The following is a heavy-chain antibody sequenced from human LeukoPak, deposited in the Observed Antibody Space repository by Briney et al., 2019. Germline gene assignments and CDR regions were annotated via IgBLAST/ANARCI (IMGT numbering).Heavy chain of an antibody. D-gene: IGHD2-15*01. CDR2: INPNSGGT. V-gene: IGHV1-2*02. CDR3: ARDGGYCSGGRCLPEDYYYYYMDV. CDR1: GGTFTGYY. Sequence: ASVKVSCKASGGTFTGYYMHWVRQAPGQGLEWMGWINPNSGGTNYAQKFQGRVTMTRDTSISTAYMELSRLRSDDTAVYYCARDGGYCSGGRCLPEDYYYYYMDVWGKGTTVTISS. J-gene: IGHJ6*03.